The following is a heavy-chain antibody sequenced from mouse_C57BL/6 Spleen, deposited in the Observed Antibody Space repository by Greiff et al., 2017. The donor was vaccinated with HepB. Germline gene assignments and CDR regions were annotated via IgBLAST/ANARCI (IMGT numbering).Heavy chain of an antibody. V-gene: IGHV1-69*01. CDR3: ATYSNYWYFDV. CDR1: GYNFTSYW. D-gene: IGHD2-5*01. J-gene: IGHJ1*03. Sequence: VQLQQPGAELVMPGASVKLSCKASGYNFTSYWMHWVKQRPGQGLEWIGEIDPSDSYTNYNQKFKGKSTLTVDKSSSTAYMQLSSLTSEDSAVYYCATYSNYWYFDVWGTGTTVTVSS. CDR2: IDPSDSYT.